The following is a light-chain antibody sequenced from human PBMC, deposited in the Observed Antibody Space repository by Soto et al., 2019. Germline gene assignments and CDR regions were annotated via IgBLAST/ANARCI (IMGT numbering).Light chain of an antibody. CDR3: YSYTTSSTWV. J-gene: IGLJ3*02. CDR2: EVS. CDR1: SSDVGAYNY. V-gene: IGLV2-14*01. Sequence: QSVLTQPASVSGSPGQSITISCAGTSSDVGAYNYVSWYQQHPDKAPKVMIYEVSIRPSGVSDRFSGSKSGNTASLTISGLQAEDEAVYYCYSYTTSSTWVFGGVTKLTVL.